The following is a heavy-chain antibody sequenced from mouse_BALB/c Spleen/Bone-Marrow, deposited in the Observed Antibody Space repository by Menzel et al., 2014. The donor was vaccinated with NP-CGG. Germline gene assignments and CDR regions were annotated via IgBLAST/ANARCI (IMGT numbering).Heavy chain of an antibody. J-gene: IGHJ1*01. Sequence: VQLQQSGPELVKPGASVKISCKASGYSFTGYYMHWVKQSHGNSLDWIGYIYPYNGVSSYNQKFKGKATLTVDKSSSTAYMELRSLSSDDAAVYYCESRGEYFDVWGAGTTVTVSS. CDR2: IYPYNGVS. V-gene: IGHV1-31*01. CDR1: GYSFTGYY. CDR3: ESRGEYFDV.